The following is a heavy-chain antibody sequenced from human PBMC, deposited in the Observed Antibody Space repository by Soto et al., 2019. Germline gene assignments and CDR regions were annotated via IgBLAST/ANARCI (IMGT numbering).Heavy chain of an antibody. D-gene: IGHD5-18*01. CDR3: ARVSDTVIDY. Sequence: SETLSLTCTVSGGSISSGDYYWSWIRQPPGKGLEWIGYIYYSGSTYYNPSLKSRVTISVDTSKNQFSLRLSSVTAADTAVYYCARVSDTVIDYWGQGTLVTVSS. J-gene: IGHJ4*02. V-gene: IGHV4-30-4*01. CDR2: IYYSGST. CDR1: GGSISSGDYY.